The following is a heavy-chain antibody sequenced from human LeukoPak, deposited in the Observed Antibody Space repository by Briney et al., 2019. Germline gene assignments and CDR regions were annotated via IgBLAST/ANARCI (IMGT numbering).Heavy chain of an antibody. CDR3: ARGGTYYHDSSGYAFDI. CDR1: GGTFSSYA. J-gene: IGHJ3*02. V-gene: IGHV1-69*05. D-gene: IGHD3-22*01. Sequence: SVKVSCKASGGTFSSYAISWVRQAPGQGLEWMVGIIPIFGTANYAQKFQGRVTITTDESTSTAYMELSSLRSEDTAVYYCARGGTYYHDSSGYAFDIWGQGTMVTVSS. CDR2: IIPIFGTA.